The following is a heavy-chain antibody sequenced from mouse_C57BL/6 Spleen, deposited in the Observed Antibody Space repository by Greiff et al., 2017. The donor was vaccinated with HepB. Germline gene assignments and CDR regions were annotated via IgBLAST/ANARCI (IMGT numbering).Heavy chain of an antibody. CDR1: GYTFTSYW. Sequence: VQLQQPGAELVKPGASVKLSCKASGYTFTSYWMHWVKQRPGQGLEWIGMIHPNSGSTNYNEKFKSKATLTVDKSSSTAYMQLSSLTSEDSAVYYCASIYYDYDCDYWGQGTTLTVSS. J-gene: IGHJ2*01. D-gene: IGHD2-4*01. CDR2: IHPNSGST. CDR3: ASIYYDYDCDY. V-gene: IGHV1-64*01.